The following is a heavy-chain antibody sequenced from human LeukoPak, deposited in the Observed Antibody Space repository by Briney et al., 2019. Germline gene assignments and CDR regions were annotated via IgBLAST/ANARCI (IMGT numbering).Heavy chain of an antibody. V-gene: IGHV3-30-3*01. J-gene: IGHJ4*02. Sequence: GGSLRLSCAASGFTFSSYAMHCVRQAPGKGLEWVAVISYDGSNKYYADSVKGRFTISRDNSKNTLYLQMNSLRAEDTAVYYCARDFYGSGRGGLDYWGQGPLVTVSS. D-gene: IGHD3-10*01. CDR2: ISYDGSNK. CDR1: GFTFSSYA. CDR3: ARDFYGSGRGGLDY.